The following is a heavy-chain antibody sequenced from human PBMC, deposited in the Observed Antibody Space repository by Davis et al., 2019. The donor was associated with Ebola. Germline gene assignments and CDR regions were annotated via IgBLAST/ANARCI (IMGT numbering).Heavy chain of an antibody. CDR2: INHSGST. CDR3: AREGVYSKYVYYYYGMDV. Sequence: SETLSLTCAVYGGSLSGYYWSWIRQPPGKGLEWIGEINHSGSTNYNPSLKSRVTISVDTSKNQFSLKLSSVTAADTAVYYCAREGVYSKYVYYYYGMDVWGQGTTVTVSS. D-gene: IGHD4-11*01. J-gene: IGHJ6*02. CDR1: GGSLSGYY. V-gene: IGHV4-34*01.